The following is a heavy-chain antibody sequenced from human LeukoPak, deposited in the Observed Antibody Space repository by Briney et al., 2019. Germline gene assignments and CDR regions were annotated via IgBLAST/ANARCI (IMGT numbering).Heavy chain of an antibody. CDR2: IYPGDSDT. D-gene: IGHD3-22*01. CDR1: GYSFTSYW. V-gene: IGHV5-51*01. J-gene: IGHJ6*02. CDR3: ARQVHDSSGYHVYGMDV. Sequence: GESLKISCKGSGYSFTSYWIGWVRQMPGKGLEWMGIIYPGDSDTRYSPSFQGQVTISADKSISTAYLQWSSLKASDTAMYYCARQVHDSSGYHVYGMDVWGQGTTVTVSS.